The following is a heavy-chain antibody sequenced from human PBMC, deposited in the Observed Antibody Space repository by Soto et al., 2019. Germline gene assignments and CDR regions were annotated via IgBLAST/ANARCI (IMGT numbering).Heavy chain of an antibody. D-gene: IGHD1-26*01. Sequence: PGGSLRLSCAASGFTFSSYAMHWVRQAPGKGLEWVAVISYDGSNKYYADSVKGRFTISRDNSKNTLYLQMNSLRAEDTAVYYCARDLRGSYAYWGKGTRVTVSS. CDR1: GFTFSSYA. CDR2: ISYDGSNK. J-gene: IGHJ4*02. CDR3: ARDLRGSYAY. V-gene: IGHV3-30-3*01.